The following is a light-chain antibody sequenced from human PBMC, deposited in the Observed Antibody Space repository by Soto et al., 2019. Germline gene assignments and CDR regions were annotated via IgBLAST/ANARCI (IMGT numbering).Light chain of an antibody. CDR2: AVS. CDR3: QQSYSTLPNT. Sequence: DIQMTQTPSSLSASVGDSVTITCRSSQSISSYLNWYQQKPGKAPDLLIYAVSSLQSGGPSRCRGSGSGTDFTLTITSRQPEDFATDYCQQSYSTLPNTFGPGTRLEN. V-gene: IGKV1-39*01. CDR1: QSISSY. J-gene: IGKJ5*01.